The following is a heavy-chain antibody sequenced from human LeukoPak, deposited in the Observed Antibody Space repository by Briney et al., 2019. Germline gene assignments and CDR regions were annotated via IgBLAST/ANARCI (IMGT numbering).Heavy chain of an antibody. Sequence: GGSLRLSCAASGFTFSSYSMNWVRQAPGKGLEWISFITSSSSTKYYTDSVKGRFTISRDNAKNSLYLQMNSLRAEDTAVYYCARQTSLMVRGVIITALDYWGQGTLVTVSS. CDR1: GFTFSSYS. CDR2: ITSSSSTK. V-gene: IGHV3-48*04. CDR3: ARQTSLMVRGVIITALDY. D-gene: IGHD3-10*01. J-gene: IGHJ4*02.